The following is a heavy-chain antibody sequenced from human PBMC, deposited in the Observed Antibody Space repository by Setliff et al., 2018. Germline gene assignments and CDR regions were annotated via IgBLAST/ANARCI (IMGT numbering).Heavy chain of an antibody. J-gene: IGHJ4*02. D-gene: IGHD1-26*01. CDR1: GFRISFREYW. Sequence: PGGSLRLSCAASGFRISFREYWMFWVRQAPGKGLEWVARIDKDGSSTVYADSVKGRFTISRANVKKMLYLQMDSLRTEDTAVYYCTREHTPWVGASHHDCWGQGTQVTVSS. CDR3: TREHTPWVGASHHDC. V-gene: IGHV3-74*01. CDR2: IDKDGSST.